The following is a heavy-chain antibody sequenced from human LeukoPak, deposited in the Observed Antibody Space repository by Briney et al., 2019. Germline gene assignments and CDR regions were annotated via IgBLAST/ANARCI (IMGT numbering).Heavy chain of an antibody. V-gene: IGHV3-23*01. Sequence: PGGSLRLSCAASGFTFSSFAMSWVRQAPGKGLEWVSGISGSGGSTYYADSVKGRFTISRDNSKNTLYLQMNSLRAEDTAVYYCAKSKGCSGGRCYAPLDYWGQGTLVTVSS. CDR1: GFTFSSFA. J-gene: IGHJ4*02. CDR3: AKSKGCSGGRCYAPLDY. D-gene: IGHD2-15*01. CDR2: ISGSGGST.